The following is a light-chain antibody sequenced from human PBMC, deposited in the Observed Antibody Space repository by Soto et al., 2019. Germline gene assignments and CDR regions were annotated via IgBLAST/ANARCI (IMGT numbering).Light chain of an antibody. V-gene: IGLV1-44*01. CDR2: SNN. CDR3: AAWDDSLNGWV. Sequence: QSVLTQPPSASGTPGQRVTISCSGRSSNIGSNTVNWYQQLPGTAPKLLIYSNNQRPSGVPDRFSGSKSGTSASLAISGLQSEDKADYYGAAWDDSLNGWVFGGGTKLTVL. CDR1: SSNIGSNT. J-gene: IGLJ3*02.